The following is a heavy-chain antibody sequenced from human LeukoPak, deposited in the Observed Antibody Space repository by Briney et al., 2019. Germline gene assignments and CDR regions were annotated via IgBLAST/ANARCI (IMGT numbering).Heavy chain of an antibody. J-gene: IGHJ4*02. V-gene: IGHV3-7*03. CDR3: AKDRGYFDWLLPRIPDY. Sequence: GGSLRLSCAASEFTFSIYWMTWVRQAPGKGLEWVATISKEDGSQKYYLDSVKGRFTISRDNSKNTLYLQMNSLRAEDTAVYYCAKDRGYFDWLLPRIPDYWGQGTLVTVSS. CDR1: EFTFSIYW. D-gene: IGHD3-9*01. CDR2: ISKEDGSQK.